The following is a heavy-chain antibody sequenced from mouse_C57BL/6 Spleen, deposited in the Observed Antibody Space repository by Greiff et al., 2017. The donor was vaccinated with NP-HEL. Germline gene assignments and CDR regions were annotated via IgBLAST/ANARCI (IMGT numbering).Heavy chain of an antibody. V-gene: IGHV1-15*01. D-gene: IGHD1-1*01. CDR1: GYTFTDYE. CDR3: TRDYGSPGLVGY. Sequence: QVQLKESGAELVRPGASVTLSCKASGYTFTDYEMHWVKQTPVHGLEWIGAIDPETGGTAYNQKFKGKAILTADKSSSTAYMELRSLTSEDSAVYYCTRDYGSPGLVGYWGQGTTLTVSS. CDR2: IDPETGGT. J-gene: IGHJ2*01.